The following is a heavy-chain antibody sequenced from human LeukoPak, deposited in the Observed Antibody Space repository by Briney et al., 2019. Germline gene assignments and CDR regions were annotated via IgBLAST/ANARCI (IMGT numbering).Heavy chain of an antibody. CDR3: ARAGSVWLLLHWFDP. CDR2: INHSGST. J-gene: IGHJ5*02. Sequence: PGGSLRLSCAASGFTFSSYSMNWVRQPPGKGLEWIGEINHSGSTNYNPSLKSRVTISVDTSKNQFSLKLSSVTAADTAVYYCARAGSVWLLLHWFDPWGQGTLVTVSS. D-gene: IGHD3-22*01. CDR1: GFTFSSYS. V-gene: IGHV4-34*01.